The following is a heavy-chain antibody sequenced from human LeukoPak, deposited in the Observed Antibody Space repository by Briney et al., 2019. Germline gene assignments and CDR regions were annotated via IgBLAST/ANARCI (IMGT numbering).Heavy chain of an antibody. CDR1: GFTFSSYW. CDR3: ARDRHSSGWTGFDY. V-gene: IGHV3-74*01. CDR2: INSDGTSP. J-gene: IGHJ4*02. D-gene: IGHD6-19*01. Sequence: GGSLRLSCAASGFTFSSYWMHWVRQARGKGLVWVSGINSDGTSPIYADSVKGRFTISRDNAKNSLYLQMNSLRAEDTAVYYWARDRHSSGWTGFDYWGQGTLVTVSS.